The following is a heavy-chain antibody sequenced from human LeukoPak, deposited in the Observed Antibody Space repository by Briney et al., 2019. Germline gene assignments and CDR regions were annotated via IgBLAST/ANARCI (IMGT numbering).Heavy chain of an antibody. J-gene: IGHJ4*02. V-gene: IGHV3-66*01. CDR3: AKDTIAAAGTSPYYFDY. D-gene: IGHD6-13*01. CDR2: IYSGGST. CDR1: GFTVSSNY. Sequence: GGSLRLSCAASGFTVSSNYMSWVRQAPGKGLEWVSVIYSGGSTYYADSVKGRFTISRDNSKNTLYLQMNSLRAEDTAVYYCAKDTIAAAGTSPYYFDYWGQGTLVTVSS.